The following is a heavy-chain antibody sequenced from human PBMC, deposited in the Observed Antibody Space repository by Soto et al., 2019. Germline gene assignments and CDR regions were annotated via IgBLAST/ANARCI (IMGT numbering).Heavy chain of an antibody. Sequence: GASVKVSCKASGYTFTGYYMHWVRQAPGQGLEWMGWINPNTGDTNYAQKFQGWVTMTRDTSISTAYLELNRLKSDDTAVYYCASARRGSSSSESFDYWGQGTLVTVSS. CDR2: INPNTGDT. D-gene: IGHD6-6*01. V-gene: IGHV1-2*04. CDR3: ASARRGSSSSESFDY. CDR1: GYTFTGYY. J-gene: IGHJ4*02.